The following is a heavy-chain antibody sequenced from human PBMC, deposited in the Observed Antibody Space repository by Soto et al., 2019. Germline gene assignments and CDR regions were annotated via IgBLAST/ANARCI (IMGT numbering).Heavy chain of an antibody. D-gene: IGHD4-17*01. V-gene: IGHV1-69*08. Sequence: QVQLVQSGAEVKKPGSSVKVSCKASGGTFSSYIISWVRQAPGQGLEWMGRIIPILGIANYAQKFQGRVTSTADTSTSTADMELSSLRSEDTAMYYCARDRSGDYGWFDPWGQGTLVTVSS. CDR3: ARDRSGDYGWFDP. CDR1: GGTFSSYI. J-gene: IGHJ5*02. CDR2: IIPILGIA.